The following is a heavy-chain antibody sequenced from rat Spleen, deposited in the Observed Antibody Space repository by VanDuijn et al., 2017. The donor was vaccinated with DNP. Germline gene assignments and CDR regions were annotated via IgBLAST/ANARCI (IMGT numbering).Heavy chain of an antibody. CDR1: GFTFSDYN. CDR2: ISYDGTST. V-gene: IGHV5-7*01. Sequence: EVRLVESGGDLVRPGRSLKLSCAASGFTFSDYNMVWVRQAPKKGLEWVATISYDGTSTYYRDSVKGRFTISRDNAKSTLYLQMDSLRSEDTATYYCAKPDHWGQGIMVTVSS. J-gene: IGHJ2*01. CDR3: AKPDH.